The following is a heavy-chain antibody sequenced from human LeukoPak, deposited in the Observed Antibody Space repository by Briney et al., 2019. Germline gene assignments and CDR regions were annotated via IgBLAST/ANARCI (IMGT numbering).Heavy chain of an antibody. CDR1: GYTFISYG. Sequence: ASVKVSCKASGYTFISYGISWVRQTPGQGLGWIGWISAYNGNTNYAQKLQGRVTMTTDTSTSTAYMELRSLRSDDTAVYYCARGCCSSTSCSRGDAFDIWGQGTIVTVSS. J-gene: IGHJ3*02. CDR2: ISAYNGNT. D-gene: IGHD2-2*01. V-gene: IGHV1-18*01. CDR3: ARGCCSSTSCSRGDAFDI.